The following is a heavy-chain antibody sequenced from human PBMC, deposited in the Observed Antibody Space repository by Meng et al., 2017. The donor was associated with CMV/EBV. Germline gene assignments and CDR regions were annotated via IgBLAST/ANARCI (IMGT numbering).Heavy chain of an antibody. CDR1: GGSFSGYY. CDR3: ARGGNWFDP. J-gene: IGHJ5*02. Sequence: QGQLQQWGAGLLKPSESLSLPCAVYGGSFSGYYWSGIRQPPGKGLEWIGEINHSGSTNYNPSLKSRVTISVDTSKNQFSLKLSSVTAADTAVYYCARGGNWFDPWGQGTLVTVSS. CDR2: INHSGST. V-gene: IGHV4-34*01.